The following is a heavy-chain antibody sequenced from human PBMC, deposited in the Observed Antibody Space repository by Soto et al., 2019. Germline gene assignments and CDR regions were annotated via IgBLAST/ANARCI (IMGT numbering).Heavy chain of an antibody. CDR3: AKDLIPVSGAVDAFDI. CDR2: ISGTGGST. Sequence: GGSLRLSCAASGFTFSSSAMSWVRVAPGKGLEWLSAISGTGGSTYYTDSVKGRFTISRDNSKNTLYLQMSSLRAEDTAVYYCAKDLIPVSGAVDAFDIWGQGTMVTVSS. CDR1: GFTFSSSA. J-gene: IGHJ3*02. V-gene: IGHV3-23*01. D-gene: IGHD6-19*01.